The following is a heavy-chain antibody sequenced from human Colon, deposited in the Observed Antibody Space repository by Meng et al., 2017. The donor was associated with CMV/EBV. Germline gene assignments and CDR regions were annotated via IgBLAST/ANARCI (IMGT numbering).Heavy chain of an antibody. J-gene: IGHJ4*02. CDR3: AREGYSNFDY. CDR1: GLTFNGYG. Sequence: GSLRLSCAASGLTFNGYGLHWVRQAPGKGLDWVAFIGSDGSIKRYADSVKGRMTISRDNSKNTLWLHMDSLRPEDTALYYCAREGYSNFDYWGQGTLVTVSS. V-gene: IGHV3-30*02. D-gene: IGHD4-11*01. CDR2: IGSDGSIK.